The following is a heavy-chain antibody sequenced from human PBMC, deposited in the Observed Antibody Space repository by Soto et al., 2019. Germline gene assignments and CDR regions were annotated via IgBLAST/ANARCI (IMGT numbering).Heavy chain of an antibody. Sequence: GASVKVSCKASGYTFTSYYMHWVRQAPGQGLEWMGIINPSGGSTSYAQKFQGRVTITKDTSKNQVVLTMTNMDPVDTATYYCAHSRIWFGELVPFDYWGQGTLVTVSS. CDR1: GYTFTSYY. CDR3: AHSRIWFGELVPFDY. J-gene: IGHJ4*02. D-gene: IGHD3-10*01. CDR2: INPSGGST. V-gene: IGHV1-46*01.